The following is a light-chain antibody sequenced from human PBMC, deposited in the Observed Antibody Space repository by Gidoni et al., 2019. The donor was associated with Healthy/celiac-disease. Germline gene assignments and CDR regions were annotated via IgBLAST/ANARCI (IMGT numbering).Light chain of an antibody. Sequence: SYELTQPPSVSVPPGQTARITCSGDALPTQYAFWYQQKPGQAPVLVIYKDSERPSGIPERFSGSSSGTTVTLTISGVQAEDEADYYCQSADSSGTYQVFGGGTKLTVL. CDR1: ALPTQY. J-gene: IGLJ3*02. V-gene: IGLV3-25*02. CDR3: QSADSSGTYQV. CDR2: KDS.